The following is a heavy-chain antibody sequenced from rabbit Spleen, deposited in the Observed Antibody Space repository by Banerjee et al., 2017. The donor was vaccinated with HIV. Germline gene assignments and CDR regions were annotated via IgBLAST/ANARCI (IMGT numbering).Heavy chain of an antibody. V-gene: IGHV1S47*01. CDR1: GFSYSSSHF. D-gene: IGHD1-1*01. CDR2: IYPPYDST. CDR3: AGSRDSDIEFRL. J-gene: IGHJ4*01. Sequence: QEQLEESGGGLVQPEGSLTLTCTASGFSYSSSHFMNWVRQAPGKGLQWIAFIYPPYDSTDYASWVNGRFTISLDNAQNTVFLQMTSLTAADTATYFCAGSRDSDIEFRLWGPGTLVTVS.